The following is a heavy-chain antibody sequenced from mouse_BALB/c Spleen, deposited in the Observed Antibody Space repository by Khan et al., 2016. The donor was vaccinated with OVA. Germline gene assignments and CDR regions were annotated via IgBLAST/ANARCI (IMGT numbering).Heavy chain of an antibody. V-gene: IGHV3-2*02. CDR3: ARMSGGDFDF. CDR2: ISYSGNT. Sequence: EVQLQQPGPGLVKPSQSLSLTCTVTGYSITSDYAWSWIRQFPGNKLEWMGYISYSGNTKYNPSLKSRISVTRDTSKNQFFLQLNSVTTEDTATYCCARMSGGDFDFWGQGTTLTVSS. J-gene: IGHJ2*01. D-gene: IGHD4-1*01. CDR1: GYSITSDYA.